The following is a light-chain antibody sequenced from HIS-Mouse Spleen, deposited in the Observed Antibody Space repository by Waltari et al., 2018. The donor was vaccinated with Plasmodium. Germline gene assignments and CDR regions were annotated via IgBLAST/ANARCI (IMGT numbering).Light chain of an antibody. V-gene: IGKV1-39*01. Sequence: DIQMTQSPSSLSASVGDRVTIICRASQSISSYLNWYQQKPGKAPKLLIYAASRLQSGVPSRFSSSGSGTDFTLTISSLQPEYFATYYCQQSYSTWTFGQGTKVEIK. CDR3: QQSYSTWT. CDR2: AAS. CDR1: QSISSY. J-gene: IGKJ1*01.